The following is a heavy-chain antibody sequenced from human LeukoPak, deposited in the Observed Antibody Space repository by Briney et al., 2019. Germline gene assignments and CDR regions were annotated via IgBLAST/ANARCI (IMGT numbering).Heavy chain of an antibody. V-gene: IGHV4-34*01. J-gene: IGHJ6*02. Sequence: PSETLSLTCAVYGGSFSGYYWSWIRQPPGKGLEWIGEINHSGSTNYNPSLKSRVTISVDTSKNQFSLKLSSVTVADTAVYYCARSNPYYYYYGMDVWGQGTTVTVSS. CDR3: ARSNPYYYYYGMDV. D-gene: IGHD2-8*01. CDR2: INHSGST. CDR1: GGSFSGYY.